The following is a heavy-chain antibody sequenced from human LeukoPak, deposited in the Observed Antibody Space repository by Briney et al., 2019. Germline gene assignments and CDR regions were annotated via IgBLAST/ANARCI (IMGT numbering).Heavy chain of an antibody. CDR1: GGPISSSSYY. J-gene: IGHJ4*02. V-gene: IGHV4-39*01. D-gene: IGHD2-2*03. CDR2: IYYSGST. Sequence: SETLSLTCTVSGGPISSSSYYWGWIRQPPGKGLEWIGSIYYSGSTYYNPSLKSRVTISVDTSKNQFSLKLSSVTAADTAVYYCARRLGYCSSTSCYAFDYWGQGTLVTVSS. CDR3: ARRLGYCSSTSCYAFDY.